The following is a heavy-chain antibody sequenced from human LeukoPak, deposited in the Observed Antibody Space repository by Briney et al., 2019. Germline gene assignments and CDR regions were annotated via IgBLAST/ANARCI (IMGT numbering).Heavy chain of an antibody. V-gene: IGHV3-21*01. Sequence: GGSPRLSCAASGFTFSSYSMNWVRQAPGKGLEWVSSISSSSSYIYYADSVKGRFTISRDNAKNSLYLQMNSLRAEDTAVYYCARVGHIVVVPAALVDYYYGMDVWGQGTTVTVSS. D-gene: IGHD2-2*01. CDR3: ARVGHIVVVPAALVDYYYGMDV. CDR1: GFTFSSYS. J-gene: IGHJ6*02. CDR2: ISSSSSYI.